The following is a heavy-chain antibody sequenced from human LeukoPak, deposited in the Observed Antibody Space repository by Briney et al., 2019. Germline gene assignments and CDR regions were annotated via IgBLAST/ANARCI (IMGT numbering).Heavy chain of an antibody. Sequence: SETLSLTCAVSGGSFSSGGYSWSWIRQPPGKGLEWIGYIYHSGSTYYNPSLKSRVTISVDRSKNQFSLKLSSVTAADTAVYYCARAVAGTGAPFDYWGQGTLVTVSS. D-gene: IGHD6-19*01. CDR1: GGSFSSGGYS. CDR2: IYHSGST. J-gene: IGHJ4*02. CDR3: ARAVAGTGAPFDY. V-gene: IGHV4-30-2*01.